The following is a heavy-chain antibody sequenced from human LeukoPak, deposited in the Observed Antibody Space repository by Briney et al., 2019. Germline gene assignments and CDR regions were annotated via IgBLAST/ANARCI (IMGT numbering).Heavy chain of an antibody. CDR3: AREAYSSSAFVGH. J-gene: IGHJ5*02. D-gene: IGHD6-19*01. CDR1: GFTFNSYW. V-gene: IGHV3-7*01. CDR2: INQDGSEK. Sequence: GGSLRLSCAASGFTFNSYWMTWVRQAPGKGLEWVANINQDGSEKYYVDSVEGRFTISRDNAKNSLYLQMNSLRVEDTAVYYCAREAYSSSAFVGHWGQGILVTVSS.